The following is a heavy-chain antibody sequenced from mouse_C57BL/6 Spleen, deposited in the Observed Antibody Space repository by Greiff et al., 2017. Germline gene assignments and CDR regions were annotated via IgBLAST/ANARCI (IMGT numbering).Heavy chain of an antibody. Sequence: EVKLVESGGGLVKPGGSLKLSCAASGFTFSSYAMSWVRQTPEKRLEWVATISDGGSYTYYPDNVKGRFTISRDNAKNNLYLQMSHLKSEDTAMYYCARGRLYGYVGGVDYWGQGTTLTVSS. CDR3: ARGRLYGYVGGVDY. J-gene: IGHJ2*01. CDR2: ISDGGSYT. CDR1: GFTFSSYA. D-gene: IGHD2-2*01. V-gene: IGHV5-4*03.